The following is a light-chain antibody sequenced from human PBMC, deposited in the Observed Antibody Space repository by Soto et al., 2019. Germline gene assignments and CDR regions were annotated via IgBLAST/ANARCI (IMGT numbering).Light chain of an antibody. V-gene: IGKV1-5*03. CDR2: EAS. Sequence: DIQMTQSPSTLSASVGDRVTITCRASQSISSWLAWYQQKPGKAPKLLIYEASRLETGVPSRFSGSGSGTEFPLTISSLQPDDFATYYCQLYNSYSTFGQGTKLEIK. CDR3: QLYNSYST. CDR1: QSISSW. J-gene: IGKJ2*01.